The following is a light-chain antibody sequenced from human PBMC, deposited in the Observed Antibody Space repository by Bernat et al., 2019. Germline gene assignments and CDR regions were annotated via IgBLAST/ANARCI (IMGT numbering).Light chain of an antibody. Sequence: EIVLTQSPATLSLSPGERATLSCRASQSVSSYLAWYQQKPGQAPMLLIYDASNSATGIPSRFSGSGSGTDFTLTISSLEPEDFAVYYCQQRSNWLALTFGGGTKVEIK. CDR2: DAS. CDR1: QSVSSY. CDR3: QQRSNWLALT. J-gene: IGKJ4*01. V-gene: IGKV3-11*01.